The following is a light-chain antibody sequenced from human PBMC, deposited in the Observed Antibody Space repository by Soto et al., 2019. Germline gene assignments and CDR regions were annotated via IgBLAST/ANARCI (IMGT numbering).Light chain of an antibody. CDR2: EVT. J-gene: IGLJ2*01. CDR1: SRDIGSYNF. CDR3: SSYAGANSL. V-gene: IGLV2-8*01. Sequence: QSVLTQPPSASGSPGQSVTISCTGTSRDIGSYNFVSWYQHHPGKAPKVIIYEVTKRPAGVPPRFSGSKSGNTASLTVSGLQAEDEADYYCSSYAGANSLLGGGTKLTVL.